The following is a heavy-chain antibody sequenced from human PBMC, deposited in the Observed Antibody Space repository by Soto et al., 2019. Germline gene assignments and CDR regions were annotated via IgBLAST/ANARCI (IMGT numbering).Heavy chain of an antibody. CDR3: ARGGAYCSGGSSYTAFDI. D-gene: IGHD2-15*01. CDR1: GYTFTSYG. V-gene: IGHV1-18*01. Sequence: ASVKVSCKASGYTFTSYGISWVRQAPGQGLEWMGWISAYNGNTHYAQKLQGRVTLTTDTSTSTAYMELRRLRSDDTAVYYCARGGAYCSGGSSYTAFDIWGQGTMVTVSS. J-gene: IGHJ3*02. CDR2: ISAYNGNT.